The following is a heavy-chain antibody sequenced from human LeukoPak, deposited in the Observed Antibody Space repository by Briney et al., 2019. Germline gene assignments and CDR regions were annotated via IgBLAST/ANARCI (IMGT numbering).Heavy chain of an antibody. D-gene: IGHD1-20*01. J-gene: IGHJ4*02. CDR2: INSNGGST. Sequence: GGSLRLSCAAFGFTFSSYGMHWVRQAPGKGLEYVSGINSNGGSTYYANSVKGRFTISRDNSRNTLYLQVGSLSAEDMAVYYCARAITGNWNDNGYFDYWGQGTLVTVST. V-gene: IGHV3-64*01. CDR1: GFTFSSYG. CDR3: ARAITGNWNDNGYFDY.